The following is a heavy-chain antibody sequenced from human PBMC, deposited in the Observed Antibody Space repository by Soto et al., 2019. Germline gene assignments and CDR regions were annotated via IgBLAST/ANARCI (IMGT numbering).Heavy chain of an antibody. D-gene: IGHD2-15*01. Sequence: SETLSLTCTVSGDSISSYYWSWIRQPPGKGLEWIGYIYYSGSTNYNPSLKSRVTISVDTSKNQFSLKLSSVTAADTAVYYCASTEGYCSGGSCYTEYFQHWGQGTLVTVS. CDR3: ASTEGYCSGGSCYTEYFQH. CDR2: IYYSGST. CDR1: GDSISSYY. V-gene: IGHV4-59*01. J-gene: IGHJ1*01.